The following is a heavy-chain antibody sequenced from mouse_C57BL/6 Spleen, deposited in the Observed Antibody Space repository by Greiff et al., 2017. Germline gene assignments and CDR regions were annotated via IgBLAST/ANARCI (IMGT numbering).Heavy chain of an antibody. CDR1: CYFFTSYR. CDR3: ARTAQATMDY. CDR2: MDPSDSYT. D-gene: IGHD3-2*02. J-gene: IGHJ4*01. V-gene: IGHV1-69*01. Sequence: QVQLQQPGAELVMPGASVKLSCQAFCYFFTSYRMPWVKQRSGQGFEWNGEMDPSDSYTNYNQKFKGKSTLTVDKSSSTAYMQLSSLTSEDSAVYYCARTAQATMDYWGQGTSVTVSS.